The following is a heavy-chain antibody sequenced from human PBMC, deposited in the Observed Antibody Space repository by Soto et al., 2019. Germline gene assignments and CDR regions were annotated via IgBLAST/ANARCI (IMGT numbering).Heavy chain of an antibody. CDR2: IKQDGNEQ. Sequence: QLVESGGALVQPGESLRLSCAASGFTFSDYLMTWARQAPGKGLEWVATIKQDGNEQYYVDSVKGRFTISRDNPKNSLYLQMNGLRAEDTAVYYCVIGHWLGIWGHGTLVTVSS. J-gene: IGHJ4*01. D-gene: IGHD6-19*01. CDR3: VIGHWLGI. V-gene: IGHV3-7*01. CDR1: GFTFSDYL.